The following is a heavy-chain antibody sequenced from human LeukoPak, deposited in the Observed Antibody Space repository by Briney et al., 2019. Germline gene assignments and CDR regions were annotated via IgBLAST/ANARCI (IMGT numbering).Heavy chain of an antibody. D-gene: IGHD2-15*01. CDR2: INPNGGAT. CDR3: SRDRADGGMNAFDV. Sequence: GASVKVSCKASGYTFTGYYIHWGRPAPGQGLEWVGWINPNGGATRFAQKFQGRVTMTRDTSISTAYMDLSSLRSDDTAVYYCSRDRADGGMNAFDVWGQGTLVTVSS. J-gene: IGHJ3*01. V-gene: IGHV1-2*02. CDR1: GYTFTGYY.